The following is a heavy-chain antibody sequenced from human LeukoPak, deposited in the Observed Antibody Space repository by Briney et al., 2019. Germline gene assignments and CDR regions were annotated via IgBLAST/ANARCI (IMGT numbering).Heavy chain of an antibody. CDR1: GGSISSGSYY. D-gene: IGHD6-19*01. CDR2: IYTSGST. CDR3: ARAVAGRGDFDY. Sequence: SQTLSLTCTVSGGSISSGSYYWSWIRQPAGKGLEWIGRIYTSGSTNYSPSLKSRVTISVDTSKNQFSLKLSSVTAADTAVYYCARAVAGRGDFDYWGQGTLVTVSS. V-gene: IGHV4-61*02. J-gene: IGHJ4*02.